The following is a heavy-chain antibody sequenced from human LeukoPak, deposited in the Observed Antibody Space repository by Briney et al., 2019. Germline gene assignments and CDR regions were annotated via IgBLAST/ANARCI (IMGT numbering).Heavy chain of an antibody. J-gene: IGHJ4*02. CDR2: IKSKTDGGTT. CDR3: TTDPLTYYYDSSTLDY. Sequence: GGSLRLSCAVSGFTFTNYWMSWARQAPGKGLEWVDRIKSKTDGGTTDYAAPVKGRFTISRDDSKNTLYLQMNSLKTEDTAVYYCTTDPLTYYYDSSTLDYWGQGTLVTVSS. V-gene: IGHV3-15*01. CDR1: GFTFTNYW. D-gene: IGHD3-22*01.